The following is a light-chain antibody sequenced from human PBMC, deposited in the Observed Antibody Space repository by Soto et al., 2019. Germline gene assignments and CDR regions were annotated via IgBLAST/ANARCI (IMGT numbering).Light chain of an antibody. Sequence: QSVLTQPAPVSGPPGQSITISCTGTSSDVGAYNYVSWYQHHPGKAPRLVIYDVTNRPSGISHRFSGSKSGNTASLTISGLLAEDAADYYCTSYTSTSTYVFGTGTKVTVL. V-gene: IGLV2-14*01. CDR1: SSDVGAYNY. CDR3: TSYTSTSTYV. J-gene: IGLJ1*01. CDR2: DVT.